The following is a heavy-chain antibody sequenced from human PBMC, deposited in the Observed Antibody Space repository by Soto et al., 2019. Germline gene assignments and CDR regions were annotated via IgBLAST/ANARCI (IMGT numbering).Heavy chain of an antibody. V-gene: IGHV4-61*08. CDR3: ARWGGRDGYKFVY. CDR2: IYYGGSV. Sequence: TLSLTCSVSGVSVSSGGYYWSWIRQPPGKGLGWIAYIYYGGSVNYNPSLKSRVTISVDTSRDQFSLKLTSVTAADTAVYYCARWGGRDGYKFVYWGQGTLVTVSS. CDR1: GVSVSSGGYY. J-gene: IGHJ4*02. D-gene: IGHD3-16*01.